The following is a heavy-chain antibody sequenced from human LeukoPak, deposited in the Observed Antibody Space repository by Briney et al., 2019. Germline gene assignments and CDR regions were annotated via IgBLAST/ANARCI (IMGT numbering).Heavy chain of an antibody. J-gene: IGHJ5*02. CDR3: ARGPYYDILTGYYNNWFDP. CDR1: GYTFTSYD. CDR2: MDPNSGNT. Sequence: ASVKVSCKASGYTFTSYDINWVRQATGQGLEWMGWMDPNSGNTGYAQKFQGRVTMTRNTSISTAYMELSSLRSEDTAVYYCARGPYYDILTGYYNNWFDPWGQGTLVTVSS. D-gene: IGHD3-9*01. V-gene: IGHV1-8*01.